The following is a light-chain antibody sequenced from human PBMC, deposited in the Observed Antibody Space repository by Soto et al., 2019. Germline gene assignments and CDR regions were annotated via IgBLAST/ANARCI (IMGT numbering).Light chain of an antibody. CDR1: QSVSASY. CDR3: QQYGSSPLT. Sequence: EIVLTQSPDTLSLSPGERATLSCRASQSVSASYLAWYQHKPGQAPRLLMYGASRRATGIPDRFSGSGSGTDFTLTISRLEPEDFVVYFCQQYGSSPLTFGGGTKVDI. CDR2: GAS. V-gene: IGKV3-20*01. J-gene: IGKJ4*01.